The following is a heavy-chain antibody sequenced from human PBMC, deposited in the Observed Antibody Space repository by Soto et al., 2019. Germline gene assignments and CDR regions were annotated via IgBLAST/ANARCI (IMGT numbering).Heavy chain of an antibody. V-gene: IGHV3-30-3*01. CDR3: ARDRPYGGNSVVFDY. CDR2: ISYDGSNK. Sequence: GGSLRLSCAASGFTFSSYAMHWVRQAPGKGLEWVAVISYDGSNKYYADSVKGRFTISRDNSKNTLYLQMNSLRAEDTAVYYCARDRPYGGNSVVFDYWGQGTLVTVSS. CDR1: GFTFSSYA. J-gene: IGHJ4*02. D-gene: IGHD4-17*01.